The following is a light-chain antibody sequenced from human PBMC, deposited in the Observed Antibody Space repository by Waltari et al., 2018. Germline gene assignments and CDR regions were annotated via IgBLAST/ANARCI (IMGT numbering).Light chain of an antibody. V-gene: IGKV1-39*01. CDR3: QQSYSTPRT. CDR1: QSISSY. CDR2: AAS. Sequence: DIQMTQSPSSLSASVGDRVTIPCRASQSISSYLNWYQQKPGKAPNPLIYAASSLQSGGPSMFSGSVSGTDFALAVSSLQPTDFATYCCQQSYSTPRTFSQGTKVKIK. J-gene: IGKJ1*01.